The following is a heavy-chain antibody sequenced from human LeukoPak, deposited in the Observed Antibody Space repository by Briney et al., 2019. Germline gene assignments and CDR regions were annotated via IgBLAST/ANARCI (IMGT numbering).Heavy chain of an antibody. J-gene: IGHJ4*02. D-gene: IGHD3-9*01. CDR3: ARDPSDFDWLLSIN. Sequence: GGSLRLSCAASGFTFSSYSMNCVRQAPGKGLEWVSSISSSSSYIYYADSVKGRFTISRDNAKNSLYLQMNSLRAEDTAVYYCARDPSDFDWLLSINWGQGTLVTVSS. V-gene: IGHV3-21*01. CDR1: GFTFSSYS. CDR2: ISSSSSYI.